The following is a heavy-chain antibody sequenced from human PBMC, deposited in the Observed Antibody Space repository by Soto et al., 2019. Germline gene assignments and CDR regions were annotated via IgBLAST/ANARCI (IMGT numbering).Heavy chain of an antibody. Sequence: SETLSLTCPVSGGSLSSSGCYWGWIRQPPGKGLEWIGSIYYSGSTYYNPSLKSRVTISVDTSKNQFSLKLSSVTAADTAVYYCASRSVGYYYDSSGYYHGLFDYWGQGTLVTVSS. CDR1: GGSLSSSGCY. J-gene: IGHJ4*02. V-gene: IGHV4-39*01. CDR3: ASRSVGYYYDSSGYYHGLFDY. D-gene: IGHD3-22*01. CDR2: IYYSGST.